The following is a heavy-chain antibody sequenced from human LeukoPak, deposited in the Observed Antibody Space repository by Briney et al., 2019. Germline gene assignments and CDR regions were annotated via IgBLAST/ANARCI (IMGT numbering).Heavy chain of an antibody. CDR1: GFTFSSYW. Sequence: GGSLRLSCAASGFTFSSYWMHWVRQAPGKGLVWVSRINTDGSSTSYADSVKGRFTISRDNAKNTLYLQMNSLRAEDTAVYYYARETDWNEVDYFDYWGQGTLVTVSS. CDR2: INTDGSST. V-gene: IGHV3-74*01. CDR3: ARETDWNEVDYFDY. D-gene: IGHD1-1*01. J-gene: IGHJ4*02.